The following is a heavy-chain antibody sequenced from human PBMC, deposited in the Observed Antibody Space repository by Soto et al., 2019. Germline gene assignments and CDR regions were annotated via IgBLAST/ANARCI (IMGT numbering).Heavy chain of an antibody. V-gene: IGHV4-59*08. Sequence: SETLTLTCTVSGGSISSFFWSWIRQPPGKGLEWIGYVYYSGSTSYNPSLKSRVTISVDTSKNQFSLKLSSVTAADTAVYYCARRRSGYDLFDYWGLGTLVTVSS. J-gene: IGHJ4*01. D-gene: IGHD5-12*01. CDR2: VYYSGST. CDR1: GGSISSFF. CDR3: ARRRSGYDLFDY.